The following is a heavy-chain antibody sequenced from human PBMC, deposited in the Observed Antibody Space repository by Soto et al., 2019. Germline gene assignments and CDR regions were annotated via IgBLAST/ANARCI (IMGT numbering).Heavy chain of an antibody. CDR2: IYSGGST. Sequence: GGSLRLSCAASGFTVGSNYMSWVRQAPGKGLEWVSVIYSGGSTYYADSVKGRFTISRDNSKNTLYLQMNSLRAEDTAVYYCARDWGGGLDYDYYYGMDVWGQGTTVTVSS. D-gene: IGHD2-21*01. CDR3: ARDWGGGLDYDYYYGMDV. CDR1: GFTVGSNY. J-gene: IGHJ6*02. V-gene: IGHV3-53*01.